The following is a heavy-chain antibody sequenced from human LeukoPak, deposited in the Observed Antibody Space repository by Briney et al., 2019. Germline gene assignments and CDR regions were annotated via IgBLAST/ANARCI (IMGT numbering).Heavy chain of an antibody. CDR3: ARARGYSNYFSFDY. V-gene: IGHV3-21*01. CDR2: ISSSSSYI. Sequence: GGPLRLSCAASGFTFSSYSMNWVRQAPGKGLEWVSSISSSSSYIYYADSVKGRFTISRDNAKNSLYLQMNSLRAEDTAVYYCARARGYSNYFSFDYWGQGTLVTVSS. J-gene: IGHJ4*02. CDR1: GFTFSSYS. D-gene: IGHD4-11*01.